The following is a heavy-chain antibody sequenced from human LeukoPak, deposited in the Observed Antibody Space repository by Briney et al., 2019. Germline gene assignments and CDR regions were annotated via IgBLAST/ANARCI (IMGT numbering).Heavy chain of an antibody. Sequence: SETLSLTCAVYGGSFSGYYWSGIRQPPGKGLEWSGEINHSGSTNYNPSLKSRVTISVDTSKNQFSLKLSSVTAADTAVYYCARAQIYGGRDAFDIWGQGTMVTVSS. D-gene: IGHD4-23*01. CDR3: ARAQIYGGRDAFDI. CDR2: INHSGST. CDR1: GGSFSGYY. J-gene: IGHJ3*02. V-gene: IGHV4-34*01.